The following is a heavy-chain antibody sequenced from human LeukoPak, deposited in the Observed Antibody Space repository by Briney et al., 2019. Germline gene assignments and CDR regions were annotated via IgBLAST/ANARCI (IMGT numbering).Heavy chain of an antibody. V-gene: IGHV3-7*05. CDR2: INQDGSEK. J-gene: IGHJ6*02. D-gene: IGHD2/OR15-2a*01. CDR3: ARDFYGPYYYYGMDV. Sequence: AGGSLRLSCAASGFTFSSYWMSWVRQAPGKGLEWVANINQDGSEKYYVDSVKGRFTISRENAKNSLYLQMNSLRAEDTAVYYCARDFYGPYYYYGMDVWGQGTTVTVSS. CDR1: GFTFSSYW.